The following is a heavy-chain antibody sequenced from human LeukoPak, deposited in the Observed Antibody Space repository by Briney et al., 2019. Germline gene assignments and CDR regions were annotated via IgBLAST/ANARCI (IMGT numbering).Heavy chain of an antibody. Sequence: SETLSLTCAVYGGPFSGYYWSWIRQPPGKGLEWIGEINHSGSTNYNPSLKSRVTISVDTSKNQFSLKLSSVTAADTAVYYCAREDIVVVPAAIHSGGMDVWGKGTTVTVSS. CDR1: GGPFSGYY. J-gene: IGHJ6*04. V-gene: IGHV4-34*01. CDR2: INHSGST. D-gene: IGHD2-2*02. CDR3: AREDIVVVPAAIHSGGMDV.